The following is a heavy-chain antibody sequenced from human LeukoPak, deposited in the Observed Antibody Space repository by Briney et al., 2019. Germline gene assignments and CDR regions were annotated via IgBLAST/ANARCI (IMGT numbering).Heavy chain of an antibody. CDR2: IYYSGST. Sequence: SETLSLTCTVSGGSISSSSYYWGWIRQPPGKGLEWIGSIYYSGSTYYNPSLKSRVTISVDTSKNQFSLKLSSVTAADTAVYYCARAAAYCGGDCSYFDYWGQGTLVTVSS. CDR1: GGSISSSSYY. J-gene: IGHJ4*02. CDR3: ARAAAYCGGDCSYFDY. D-gene: IGHD2-21*02. V-gene: IGHV4-39*07.